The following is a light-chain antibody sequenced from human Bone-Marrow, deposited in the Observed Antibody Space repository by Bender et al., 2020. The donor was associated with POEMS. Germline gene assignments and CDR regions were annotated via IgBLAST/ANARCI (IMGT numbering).Light chain of an antibody. V-gene: IGLV2-8*01. CDR3: CSYAGDRL. CDR1: SSDVGAYDY. Sequence: QSALTQPHSASGSPGQSVTISCTGTSSDVGAYDYVSWYQQHPGKAPKLIIFEVNKRPSGVPDRFSGSKSGNTASLTVSGLQAEDEADYYCCSYAGDRLFGGGTKLTVL. J-gene: IGLJ3*02. CDR2: EVN.